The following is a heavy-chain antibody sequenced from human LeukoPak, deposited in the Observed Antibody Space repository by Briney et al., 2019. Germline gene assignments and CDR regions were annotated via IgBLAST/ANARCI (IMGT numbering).Heavy chain of an antibody. CDR1: GYSFTSYW. J-gene: IGHJ4*02. V-gene: IGHV5-10-1*01. Sequence: GESLRISCKGSGYSFTSYWISWVRQMPGKGLEWMGRIDPSDSYTNYSPSFQGHVTISADKSISTAYLQWSSLKASDTAMYYCARLGTGYCSSTSCPFIDYWGQGTLVTVSS. CDR3: ARLGTGYCSSTSCPFIDY. CDR2: IDPSDSYT. D-gene: IGHD2-2*01.